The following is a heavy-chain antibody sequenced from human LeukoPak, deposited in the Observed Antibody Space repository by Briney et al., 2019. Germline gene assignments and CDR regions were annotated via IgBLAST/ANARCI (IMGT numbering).Heavy chain of an antibody. D-gene: IGHD2-2*01. Sequence: PGRSLRLSCAASGFTFSSYGMHWVRQAPGKGLEWVAVIWYDGSNKYYADSVKGRFTISRDNSKNTLYLQMNSLRAEDTAVYYCARGRLRGSTGDYFDYWGQGTLVTVSS. CDR1: GFTFSSYG. CDR3: ARGRLRGSTGDYFDY. V-gene: IGHV3-33*01. J-gene: IGHJ4*02. CDR2: IWYDGSNK.